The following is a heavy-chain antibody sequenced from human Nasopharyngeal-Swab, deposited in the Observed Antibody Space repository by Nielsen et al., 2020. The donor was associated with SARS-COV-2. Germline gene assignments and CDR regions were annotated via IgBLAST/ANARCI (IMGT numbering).Heavy chain of an antibody. J-gene: IGHJ4*02. Sequence: GGCLRLSCAASGLCFSEFWMDWVRQAPGKGLEWVASINKDGSEKYYGDSVRGRFTTSRDNAENSLSLQMNSLMGEDTAVYYCARDRGYYAFDYWGQGTLVTVSS. CDR2: INKDGSEK. V-gene: IGHV3-7*01. D-gene: IGHD5-12*01. CDR3: ARDRGYYAFDY. CDR1: GLCFSEFW.